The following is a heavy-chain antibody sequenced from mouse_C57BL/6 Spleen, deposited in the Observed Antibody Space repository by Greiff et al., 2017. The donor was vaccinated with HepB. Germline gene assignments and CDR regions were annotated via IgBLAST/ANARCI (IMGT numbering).Heavy chain of an antibody. V-gene: IGHV5-4*01. CDR1: GFTFSSYA. CDR2: ISDGGSYT. Sequence: EVKRVESGGGLVKPGGSLKLSCAASGFTFSSYAMSWVRQTPEKRLEWVATISDGGSYTYYPDNVKGRFTISRDNAKNNLYLQMSHLKSEDTAMYYCARDRGGLLGQDYWGQGTTLTFSS. J-gene: IGHJ2*01. D-gene: IGHD3-3*01. CDR3: ARDRGGLLGQDY.